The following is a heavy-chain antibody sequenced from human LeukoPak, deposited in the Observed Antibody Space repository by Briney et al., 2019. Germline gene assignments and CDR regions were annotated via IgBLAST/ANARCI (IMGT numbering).Heavy chain of an antibody. D-gene: IGHD2-2*01. V-gene: IGHV1-69*02. CDR2: IIPILGIA. Sequence: GASVKVSCKASGGTFSSYTISWVRQAPGQGLEWMGRIIPILGIANYAQKFQGRVTITADKSTSTAYMELSSLRSEDTAVYYCARGAGCSSTSCRPGFDIWGQGTMVTVSS. CDR3: ARGAGCSSTSCRPGFDI. J-gene: IGHJ3*02. CDR1: GGTFSSYT.